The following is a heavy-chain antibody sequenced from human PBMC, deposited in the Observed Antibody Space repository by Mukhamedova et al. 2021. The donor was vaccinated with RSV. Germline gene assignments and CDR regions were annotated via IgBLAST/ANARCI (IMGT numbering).Heavy chain of an antibody. CDR3: ATPSRGITSYFDY. J-gene: IGHJ4*01. CDR1: GFTVSSKY. CDR2: LYVDGTT. D-gene: IGHD1-20*01. Sequence: GFTVSSKYMSWVRQAPGMGLDWVSVLYVDGTTHYADSVKGRFTVSRDNSKNTLFLQMNSLRPEDTAVYYCATPSRGITSYFDYWG. V-gene: IGHV3-66*02.